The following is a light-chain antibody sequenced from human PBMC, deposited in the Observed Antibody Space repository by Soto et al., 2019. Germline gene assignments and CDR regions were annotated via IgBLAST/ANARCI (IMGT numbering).Light chain of an antibody. J-gene: IGKJ3*01. Sequence: EIVMTQSPATLSVSPGERATLSCRASQSVSSNLAWYQQKPGQAPRLLIYGASTRATGIPARFSGSWSGTEYTLTISSLQSEDFAVYYCQQYNNWPPPFTFGPGTKVDI. V-gene: IGKV3-15*01. CDR3: QQYNNWPPPFT. CDR2: GAS. CDR1: QSVSSN.